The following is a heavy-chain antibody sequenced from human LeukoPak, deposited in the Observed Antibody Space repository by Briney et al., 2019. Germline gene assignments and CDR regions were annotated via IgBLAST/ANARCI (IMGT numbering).Heavy chain of an antibody. D-gene: IGHD5-12*01. CDR1: GGSISSSSYY. CDR3: ASGRGYSGYELSYGMDV. J-gene: IGHJ6*02. CDR2: IYYSGST. V-gene: IGHV4-39*07. Sequence: PSETLSLTCTVSGGSISSSSYYWGWIRQPPGKGLEWIGSIYYSGSTYYNPSLKSRVTISVDTSKNQFSLKLSSVTAADTAVYYCASGRGYSGYELSYGMDVWGQGTTVTVSS.